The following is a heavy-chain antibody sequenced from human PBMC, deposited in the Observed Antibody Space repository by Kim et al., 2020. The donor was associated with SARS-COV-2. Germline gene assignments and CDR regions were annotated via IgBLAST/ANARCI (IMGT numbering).Heavy chain of an antibody. CDR3: AQEGETGDRWGHDAFDL. D-gene: IGHD7-27*01. CDR1: GFTFNRFV. J-gene: IGHJ3*01. Sequence: GGSLRLSCAASGFTFNRFVMHWVRQAPGKGLEWVAGISPSGGQKYYIDSVKGRFTISRDTSQKTLFLQMNSLTSEDTAMYFCAQEGETGDRWGHDAFDLWGQGTMVIVSS. V-gene: IGHV3-30*04. CDR2: ISPSGGQK.